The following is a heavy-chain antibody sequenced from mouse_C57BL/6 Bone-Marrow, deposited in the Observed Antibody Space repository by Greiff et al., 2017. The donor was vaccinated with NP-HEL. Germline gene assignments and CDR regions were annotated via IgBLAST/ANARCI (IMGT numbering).Heavy chain of an antibody. D-gene: IGHD1-1*01. CDR2: INPNNGGT. V-gene: IGHV1-26*01. J-gene: IGHJ2*01. CDR1: GYTFTDYY. CDR3: ARAYYGSSYFDY. Sequence: EVQLQQSGPELVKPGASVKISCKASGYTFTDYYMNWVKQSHGKSLEWIGDINPNNGGTSYNQKFKGKATLTVDKSSSTAYMELRSLTSEDSAVYYCARAYYGSSYFDYGGQGTTLTVSS.